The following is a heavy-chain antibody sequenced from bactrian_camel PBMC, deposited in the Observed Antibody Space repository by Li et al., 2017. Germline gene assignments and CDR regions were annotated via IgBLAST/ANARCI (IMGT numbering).Heavy chain of an antibody. V-gene: IGHV3S53*01. J-gene: IGHJ4*01. Sequence: HVQLVESGGGLVPPGGSLRLSCASSGAIYSMNCMGWFRQAPGKDREGVAVIDNDGATRYGNSVQGRFTISKDNAATTLYLQMNRLKPEDTAIYYCAAQDTLGGEWYKPNLYNYWGEGTQV. CDR2: IDNDGAT. CDR3: AAQDTLGGEWYKPNLYNY. CDR1: GAIYSMNC. D-gene: IGHD6*01.